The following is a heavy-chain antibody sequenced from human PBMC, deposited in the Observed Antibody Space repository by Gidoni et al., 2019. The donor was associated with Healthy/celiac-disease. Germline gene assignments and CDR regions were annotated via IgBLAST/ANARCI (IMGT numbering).Heavy chain of an antibody. CDR1: GFTVSINY. D-gene: IGHD3-3*01. Sequence: VQLVEAGGGLIEPGGSLHLSCAASGFTVSINYMSGVRQAPGKGLELVAVIYSGGSTYYAVSVKGRFTISRDNLKNTLYLHMNSPGDEDTAVYYCAIMSLGFLAWFIWGQGTLVTVSS. CDR3: AIMSLGFLAWFI. J-gene: IGHJ4*02. CDR2: IYSGGST. V-gene: IGHV3-53*01.